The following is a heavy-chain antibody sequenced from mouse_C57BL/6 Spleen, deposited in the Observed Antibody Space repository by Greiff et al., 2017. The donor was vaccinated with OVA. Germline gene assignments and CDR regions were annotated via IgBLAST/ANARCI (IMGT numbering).Heavy chain of an antibody. J-gene: IGHJ1*03. CDR3: ARSYYYGSSYVHYWYFDV. Sequence: EVKLMESGPELVKPGASVKISCKASGYSFTGYYMNWVKQSPEKSLEWIGEINPSTGGTTYNQKFKAKATLTVDKSSSTAYMQLKSLTSEDSAVYYCARSYYYGSSYVHYWYFDVWGTGTTVTVSS. V-gene: IGHV1-42*01. CDR2: INPSTGGT. D-gene: IGHD1-1*01. CDR1: GYSFTGYY.